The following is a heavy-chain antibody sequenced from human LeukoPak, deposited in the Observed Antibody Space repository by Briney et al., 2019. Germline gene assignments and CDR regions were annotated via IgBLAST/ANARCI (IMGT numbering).Heavy chain of an antibody. D-gene: IGHD6-6*01. CDR1: GGSITVYY. CDR2: ISYSGST. V-gene: IGHV4-59*12. Sequence: SETLSLTCSVSGGSITVYYWNWIRQSRGKELEWIGSISYSGSTNYNPSLKSRVTISIDTSKNRFSLKVSSVIAADTAMYYCVRGGSRSYTSSTLDYWGQGTLVTVSS. CDR3: VRGGSRSYTSSTLDY. J-gene: IGHJ4*02.